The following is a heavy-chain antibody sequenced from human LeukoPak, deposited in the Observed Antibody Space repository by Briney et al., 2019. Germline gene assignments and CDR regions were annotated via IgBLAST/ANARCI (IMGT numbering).Heavy chain of an antibody. CDR2: IKGDGSST. CDR3: ARGRVGGFQWLNWFDP. J-gene: IGHJ5*02. V-gene: IGHV3-74*01. CDR1: GFTFNDYW. D-gene: IGHD6-19*01. Sequence: AGGSVRLSCAASGFTFNDYWMHWVRQAPGKGLVWVSRIKGDGSSTTYADSVKGRFTISRDNAKNTLYLQMNSLRAEDTAVYYCARGRVGGFQWLNWFDPWGQGTLVTVSS.